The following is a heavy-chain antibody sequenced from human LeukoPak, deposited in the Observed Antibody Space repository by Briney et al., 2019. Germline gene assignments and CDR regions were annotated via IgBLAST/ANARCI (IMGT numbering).Heavy chain of an antibody. Sequence: GGSLRLSCAASGFTFSHYSMNWVRQAPGKGLEWVSSISSSSTYIYYADSVKGRFTISRDNAKNSLYLQMNSLRAEDTAVYYCAREASTGAFDVWGQGTMVTVSS. V-gene: IGHV3-21*01. CDR1: GFTFSHYS. D-gene: IGHD1-14*01. CDR2: ISSSSTYI. J-gene: IGHJ3*01. CDR3: AREASTGAFDV.